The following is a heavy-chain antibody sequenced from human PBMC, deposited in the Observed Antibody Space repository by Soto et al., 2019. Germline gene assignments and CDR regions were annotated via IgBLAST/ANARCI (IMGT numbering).Heavy chain of an antibody. CDR3: AKGWGDY. D-gene: IGHD1-26*01. Sequence: EVQVLESGGGLVQPGGSLRLSCVASGFTFSSHVMSWVRQAPGKGLEWVSGISVGGGSTYYADSAKGRFTISRDNSKNTMNLQMNSLRDEDTAIYYCAKGWGDYWGQGTLVTVSS. J-gene: IGHJ4*02. CDR1: GFTFSSHV. V-gene: IGHV3-23*01. CDR2: ISVGGGST.